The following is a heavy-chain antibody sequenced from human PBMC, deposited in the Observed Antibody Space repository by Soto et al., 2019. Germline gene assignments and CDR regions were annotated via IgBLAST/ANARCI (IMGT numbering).Heavy chain of an antibody. Sequence: GGSLRLSCAGSGFTFSSYAMSWVRQAPGKGLEWVSGISGSGGSTYYADSVKGRFTISRDNSKNTLYLQMNSLRAEDTAVYYCAKSLVVVTASDYGGQGTLVTVSS. V-gene: IGHV3-23*01. J-gene: IGHJ4*02. D-gene: IGHD2-15*01. CDR2: ISGSGGST. CDR3: AKSLVVVTASDY. CDR1: GFTFSSYA.